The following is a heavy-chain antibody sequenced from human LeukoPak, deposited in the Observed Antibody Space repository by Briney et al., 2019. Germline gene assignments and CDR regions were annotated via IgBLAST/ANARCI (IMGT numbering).Heavy chain of an antibody. CDR2: IIPIFGTA. J-gene: IGHJ4*02. CDR1: GGTFSSYA. V-gene: IGHV1-69*05. CDR3: AMPDGDYTLPLNY. Sequence: SVKVSCKASGGTFSSYAISWVRQAPGQGLEWMGEIIPIFGTANYAQKFQGRVTITTDESTSTAYMELSSLRSEDTAVYYCAMPDGDYTLPLNYWGQGTLVTVSS. D-gene: IGHD4-17*01.